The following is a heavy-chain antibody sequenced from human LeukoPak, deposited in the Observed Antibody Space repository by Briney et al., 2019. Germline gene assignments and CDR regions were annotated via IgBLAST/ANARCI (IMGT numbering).Heavy chain of an antibody. CDR1: GGSISSYY. CDR3: ARGPFTMLRGAGNWFDH. J-gene: IGHJ5*02. V-gene: IGHV4-4*07. Sequence: PSETLSLTCTVSGGSISSYYWSWIRQPAGKGLEWIGRIYTSGSTNYNPSLKSRVTMSVDTSKNQFSLKLSSVTAADTAVYYCARGPFTMLRGAGNWFDHWGQGTLVTVSS. D-gene: IGHD3-10*01. CDR2: IYTSGST.